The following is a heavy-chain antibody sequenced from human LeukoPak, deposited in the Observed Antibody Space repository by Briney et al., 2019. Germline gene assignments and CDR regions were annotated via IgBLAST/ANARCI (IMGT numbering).Heavy chain of an antibody. CDR3: ARASIAARFGY. CDR2: INHSGST. D-gene: IGHD6-6*01. J-gene: IGHJ4*02. Sequence: SETLSVTCAVYGGSFSGYYWSWIRQPPGKGPEWIGEINHSGSTNYNPSLKSRVTISVDTSKNQFSLKLSSVTAADTAVYYCARASIAARFGYWGQGTLVTVSS. V-gene: IGHV4-34*01. CDR1: GGSFSGYY.